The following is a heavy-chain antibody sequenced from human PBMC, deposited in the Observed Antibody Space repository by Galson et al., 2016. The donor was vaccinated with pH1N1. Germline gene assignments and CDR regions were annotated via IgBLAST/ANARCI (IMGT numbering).Heavy chain of an antibody. CDR3: ARAIGAGDCY. Sequence: SLRLSCAASGFTFSTYWMTWVRQAPGKGLEWVAHIKQDGSVKYYVDSVKGRFTISRDNAKNSLYLQMNSLRAEDTAVYYCARAIGAGDCYCGQGTLVPVSS. CDR2: IKQDGSVK. J-gene: IGHJ1*01. D-gene: IGHD6-13*01. CDR1: GFTFSTYW. V-gene: IGHV3-7*04.